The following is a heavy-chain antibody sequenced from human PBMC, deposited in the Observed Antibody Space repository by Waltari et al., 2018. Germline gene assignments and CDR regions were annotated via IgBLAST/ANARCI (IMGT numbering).Heavy chain of an antibody. V-gene: IGHV3-11*01. D-gene: IGHD3-10*02. CDR2: ISDSGSSP. Sequence: QVQLVESGGGLVKPGGSLRLSGAASGFPFSDSYMSWFRQAPGKGLEWLSYISDSGSSPYYADSGKGRFTLSRDNAKNSVYLQMNSLRVEDTAVYYCARSVRSPGDWGQGTLVTVSS. CDR3: ARSVRSPGD. J-gene: IGHJ4*02. CDR1: GFPFSDSY.